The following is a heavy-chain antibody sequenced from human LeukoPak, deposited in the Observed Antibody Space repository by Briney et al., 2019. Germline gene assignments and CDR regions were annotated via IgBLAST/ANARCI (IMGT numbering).Heavy chain of an antibody. CDR2: INHSGST. J-gene: IGHJ3*02. Sequence: PSETLSLTCAVYGGSFSGYYWSCIRQPPGKGLEWIGEINHSGSTNYNPSLKSRVTMSVDASKNQFSLKLSSVTAADTAVYYCARGTTVTTLFAFDIWGQGTMVTVSS. CDR1: GGSFSGYY. CDR3: ARGTTVTTLFAFDI. V-gene: IGHV4-34*01. D-gene: IGHD4-17*01.